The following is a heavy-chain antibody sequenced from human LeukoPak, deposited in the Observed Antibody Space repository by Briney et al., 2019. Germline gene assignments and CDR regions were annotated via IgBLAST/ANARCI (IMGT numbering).Heavy chain of an antibody. CDR2: IWFDGSTK. Sequence: GGSLRLSCAASGFSFKDTGKHWVRQAPGKGPEWLTIIWFDGSTKYYADSVKGRFTVSRDNSQNILYLQMNDLRAEDTAVYYCAKKGVTVIGSNWFDSWGQGTLVTVSS. CDR1: GFSFKDTG. V-gene: IGHV3-33*06. J-gene: IGHJ5*01. D-gene: IGHD4-11*01. CDR3: AKKGVTVIGSNWFDS.